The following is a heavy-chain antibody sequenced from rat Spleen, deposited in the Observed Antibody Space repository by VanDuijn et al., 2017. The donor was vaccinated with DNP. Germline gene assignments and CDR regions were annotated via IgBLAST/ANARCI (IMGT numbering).Heavy chain of an antibody. CDR2: INKDSNTI. CDR1: GFNFNDYW. Sequence: EVKLVESGGGLVQPGRSLKLSCVASGFNFNDYWMGWVRQAPGKGLERIGQINKDSNTINYTPSLKDKFTISRDNAQNTLYLQMSKLESADHVIYYCAIKPYIGGYSDYFYYVGQGVIVTISS. D-gene: IGHD1-11*01. J-gene: IGHJ2*01. V-gene: IGHV4-2*01. CDR3: AIKPYIGGYSDYFYY.